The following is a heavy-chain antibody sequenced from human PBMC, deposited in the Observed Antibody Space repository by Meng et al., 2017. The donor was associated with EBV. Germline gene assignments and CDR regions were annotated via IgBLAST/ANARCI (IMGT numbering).Heavy chain of an antibody. V-gene: IGHV1-46*01. CDR1: GYTFTSYY. CDR3: VRELVGGTFDY. D-gene: IGHD1/OR15-1a*01. J-gene: IGHJ4*02. Sequence: GRLVQSGAEVTKPGASVKVVCKASGYTFTSYYLHWVRQAPGKGLEWMGIIIPAGGNTNYAQKFRGRFTMTRDTSTSTVYMDLSILTSEDTAVYYCVRELVGGTFDYWGQGTLVTVSS. CDR2: IIPAGGNT.